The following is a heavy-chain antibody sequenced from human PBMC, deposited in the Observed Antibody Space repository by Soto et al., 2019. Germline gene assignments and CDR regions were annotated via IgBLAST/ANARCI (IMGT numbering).Heavy chain of an antibody. CDR1: GFTFSSYA. CDR3: ARDRRWLQEGWLDY. Sequence: QVQLVESGGGVVQPGRSLRLSCAASGFTFSSYAMHWVRQAPGKGLEWVAVISYDGSNKYYADSVKGRFTISRDNSKNTLYLQMNSLRAEDTAVYYCARDRRWLQEGWLDYWGQGTLVTVSS. J-gene: IGHJ4*02. CDR2: ISYDGSNK. D-gene: IGHD5-12*01. V-gene: IGHV3-30-3*01.